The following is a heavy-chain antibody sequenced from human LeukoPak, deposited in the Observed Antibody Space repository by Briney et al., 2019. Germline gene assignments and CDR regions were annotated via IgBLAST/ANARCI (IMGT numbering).Heavy chain of an antibody. CDR1: GGSFSGYY. CDR2: INHSGST. V-gene: IGHV4-34*01. Sequence: PSETLSLTCAVYGGSFSGYYWSWIRQPPGKGLEWIGEINHSGSTNYNPSLKSRVTISVDTSKNQFSLKLSSVTAEDTAVYYCARDSGTVWYSSGWETFDYWGQGTLVTVSS. D-gene: IGHD6-19*01. CDR3: ARDSGTVWYSSGWETFDY. J-gene: IGHJ4*02.